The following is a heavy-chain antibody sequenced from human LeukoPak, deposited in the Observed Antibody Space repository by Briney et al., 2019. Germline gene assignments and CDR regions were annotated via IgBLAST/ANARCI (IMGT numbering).Heavy chain of an antibody. J-gene: IGHJ5*02. D-gene: IGHD4-17*01. Sequence: PGGSLRLSCAASGFTFTNFAMTWVRQAPGKGLEWVSSITGNHGATYNINSVRGRFTISRDNSQNTLYLQMNSLRAEDTAVHYCTKDPNGDYVGAFDPWGQGTVVTVSS. CDR2: ITGNHGAT. CDR1: GFTFTNFA. V-gene: IGHV3-23*01. CDR3: TKDPNGDYVGAFDP.